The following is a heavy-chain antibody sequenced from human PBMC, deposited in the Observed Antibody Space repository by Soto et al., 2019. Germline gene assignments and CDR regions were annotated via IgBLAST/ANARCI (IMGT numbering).Heavy chain of an antibody. CDR3: ARDRGYSCYDHGVPHLHDYVDYGLEY. D-gene: IGHD5-12*01. CDR1: GFTFSSYA. Sequence: QVQLVESGGGVVQPGRSLRLSCAASGFTFSSYAMHWVRQAPGKGLEWVAVISYAGSNKYYADSVTGRFTISRDNSKNTLYLQMNSLRAEDTAVYYCARDRGYSCYDHGVPHLHDYVDYGLEYLGKGTLVTVSS. J-gene: IGHJ4*02. CDR2: ISYAGSNK. V-gene: IGHV3-30-3*01.